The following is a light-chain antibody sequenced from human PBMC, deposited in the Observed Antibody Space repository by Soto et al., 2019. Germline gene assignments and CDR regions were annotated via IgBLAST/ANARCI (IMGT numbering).Light chain of an antibody. CDR2: YAS. V-gene: IGKV3-11*01. CDR1: QSVSSY. CDR3: HQRRNWPPYT. J-gene: IGKJ2*01. Sequence: EIVLTQSPATLSLSPGERATLSCRASQSVSSYLAWYQQKPGQAPRPLIYYASNSATGIPDRFSGSGSETDFTLTSSSLEPEEFAVYYCHQRRNWPPYTFGQGTKLEIK.